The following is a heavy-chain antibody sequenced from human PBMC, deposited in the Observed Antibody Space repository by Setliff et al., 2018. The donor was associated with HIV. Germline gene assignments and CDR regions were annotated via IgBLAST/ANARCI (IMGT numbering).Heavy chain of an antibody. CDR3: ARGPTRFYFDY. J-gene: IGHJ4*02. CDR1: GGSINSYY. Sequence: SETLSLTCTVSGGSINSYYWNWVRQSPGKGLEWIGYIGYNGDTSYNPSLKSRVTISVDKSKNQFSLKLTSVTAADTAVYYCARGPTRFYFDYWGQGTLVTVSS. V-gene: IGHV4-59*01. D-gene: IGHD1-1*01. CDR2: IGYNGDT.